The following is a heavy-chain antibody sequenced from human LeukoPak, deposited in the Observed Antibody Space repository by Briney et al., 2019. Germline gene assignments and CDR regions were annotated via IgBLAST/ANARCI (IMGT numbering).Heavy chain of an antibody. CDR3: ASAGSIAAHSASFWFDP. Sequence: ASVKVSCKASGYTFTGYYIHWVRQAPGQGLEWMGWINPNSGGTNYAQKFQGRVTMTRDTSISTAYMELSRLRSDDTAVYYCASAGSIAAHSASFWFDPWGQGTLVTVSS. J-gene: IGHJ5*02. CDR1: GYTFTGYY. V-gene: IGHV1-2*02. CDR2: INPNSGGT. D-gene: IGHD6-6*01.